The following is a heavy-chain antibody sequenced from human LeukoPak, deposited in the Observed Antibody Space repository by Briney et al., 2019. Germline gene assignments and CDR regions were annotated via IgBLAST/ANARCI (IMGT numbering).Heavy chain of an antibody. Sequence: ASVKVSCKVSGYTLTELSMHLVRQAPGKGLEWMGGFEPEDGETIYAQKFQGRVTMTEDTSTDTAYMELSSLRSEDTAVYYCATMTAITYYYDSSGYVYWGQGTLVTVSS. CDR1: GYTLTELS. CDR2: FEPEDGET. J-gene: IGHJ4*02. D-gene: IGHD3-22*01. V-gene: IGHV1-24*01. CDR3: ATMTAITYYYDSSGYVY.